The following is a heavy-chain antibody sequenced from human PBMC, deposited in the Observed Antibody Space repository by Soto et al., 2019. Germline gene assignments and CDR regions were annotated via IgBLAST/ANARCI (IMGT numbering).Heavy chain of an antibody. CDR3: VKETVAAAYVETSPFDF. CDR1: GFTFSSYA. CDR2: LAGSGHYI. Sequence: PRASLRPSCEPSGFTFSSYAMRSVCQAPGKGQAWVPVLAGSGHYISRVEPATGRFTISRDNSENTLYLHMNSLRAEDTASYYCVKETVAAAYVETSPFDFWGQRLPVTVSS. D-gene: IGHD2-15*01. J-gene: IGHJ4*02. V-gene: IGHV3-23*01.